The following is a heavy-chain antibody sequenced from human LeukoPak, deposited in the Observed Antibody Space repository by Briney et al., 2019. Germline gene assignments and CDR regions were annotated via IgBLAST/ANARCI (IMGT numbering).Heavy chain of an antibody. J-gene: IGHJ5*02. CDR2: ISSLSGTI. V-gene: IGHV3-48*01. CDR1: GFTFSSYS. D-gene: IGHD6-19*01. Sequence: GGSLRLSCAASGFTFSSYSMNWVRQAPGEGLEWVSYISSLSGTIYYADSVKGRFTISRDNAKNSLYLQMDSLRAEDTAVYYCARDEEYSSGPGSWGQGTLVTVSS. CDR3: ARDEEYSSGPGS.